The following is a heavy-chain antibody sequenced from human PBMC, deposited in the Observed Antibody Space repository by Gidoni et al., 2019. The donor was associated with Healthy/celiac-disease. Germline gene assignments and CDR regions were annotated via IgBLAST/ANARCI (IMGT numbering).Heavy chain of an antibody. CDR3: ARFLYDSSGYYHYYYGMDV. Sequence: QVTLRESGPALVKPTQTLTLTCTFSGFSLSTSGMCVSWIRQPPGKALEWLALIDWDDDKYYSTSLKTRLTISKDTSKNQVVLTMTNMDPVDTATYYCARFLYDSSGYYHYYYGMDVWGQGTTVTVSS. CDR1: GFSLSTSGMC. CDR2: IDWDDDK. D-gene: IGHD3-22*01. J-gene: IGHJ6*02. V-gene: IGHV2-70*01.